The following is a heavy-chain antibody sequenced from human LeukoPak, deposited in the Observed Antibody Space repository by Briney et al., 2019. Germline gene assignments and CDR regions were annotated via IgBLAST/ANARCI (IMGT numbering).Heavy chain of an antibody. CDR2: ISWNSGSI. D-gene: IGHD3-10*01. V-gene: IGHV3-9*01. CDR3: AKDNSYGSGSSSDYYFDY. CDR1: EFTFDDYA. J-gene: IGHJ4*02. Sequence: GRSLRLSCAASEFTFDDYAMHWVRQAPGQGLEWVSGISWNSGSIGYADSVKGRFTISRDNAKNSLYLQMNSLRAEDTALYYCAKDNSYGSGSSSDYYFDYWGQGTLVTVSS.